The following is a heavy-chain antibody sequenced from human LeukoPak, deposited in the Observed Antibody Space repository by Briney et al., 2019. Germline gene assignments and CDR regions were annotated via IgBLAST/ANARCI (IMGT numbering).Heavy chain of an antibody. CDR2: IWYDGSNK. Sequence: GGSLRLSCAASGFTVSSYGMHWVRQAPGKGLEWVAVIWYDGSNKYYADSVKGRFTISRDNSKNTLYLQMNSLRAEDTAVYYCARDPSPYYYYGMDVWGQGTTVTVSS. D-gene: IGHD6-6*01. V-gene: IGHV3-33*08. J-gene: IGHJ6*02. CDR1: GFTVSSYG. CDR3: ARDPSPYYYYGMDV.